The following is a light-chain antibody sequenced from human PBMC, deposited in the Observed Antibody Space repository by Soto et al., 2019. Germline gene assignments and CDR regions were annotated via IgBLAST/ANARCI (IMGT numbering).Light chain of an antibody. Sequence: QSVLTQPRSVSGSPGQSVTISCTGTSSDVGGYNYVSWYQQHPGKAPKLMIYDVSKRPSGVPDRFSGSKSGNTASLTISGLQAEDFAVYYCQQFSSYPLTLGGGTK. CDR2: DVS. CDR3: QQFSSYPLT. J-gene: IGLJ2*01. V-gene: IGLV2-11*01. CDR1: SSDVGGYNY.